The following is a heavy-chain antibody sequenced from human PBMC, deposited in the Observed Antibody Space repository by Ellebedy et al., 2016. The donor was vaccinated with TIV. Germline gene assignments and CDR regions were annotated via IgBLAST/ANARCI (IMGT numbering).Heavy chain of an antibody. CDR1: GYTFPSYG. CDR2: ISAYNVKT. V-gene: IGHV1-18*01. Sequence: AASVKVSCKASGYTFPSYGINWVRQAPGQGLAWMGWISAYNVKTNYAQNLQGRVTMTTDTSTSTAFMYLRRLRSEDKALYYCARVSGSYYKSSSSAYFDYWGQGTLVTVSS. CDR3: ARVSGSYYKSSSSAYFDY. J-gene: IGHJ4*02. D-gene: IGHD1-26*01.